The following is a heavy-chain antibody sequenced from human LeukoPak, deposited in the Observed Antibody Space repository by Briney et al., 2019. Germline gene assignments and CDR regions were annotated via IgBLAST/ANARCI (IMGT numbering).Heavy chain of an antibody. CDR2: IYYSGST. J-gene: IGHJ5*02. CDR3: ARLTYYDFWTAGGWFDP. CDR1: GGSISTTYY. V-gene: IGHV4-39*01. Sequence: MTSETLSLTCTVSGGSISTTYYWGWIRQPPGKGLEWIGTIYYSGSTYYNPSLKSRFTISVDTSKNQFSLRLNSVTAADTAVYYCARLTYYDFWTAGGWFDPWGQETLVTVSS. D-gene: IGHD3/OR15-3a*01.